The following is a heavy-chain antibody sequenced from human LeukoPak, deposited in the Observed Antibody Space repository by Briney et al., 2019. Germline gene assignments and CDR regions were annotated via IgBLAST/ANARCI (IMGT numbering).Heavy chain of an antibody. CDR1: GFTFSSYG. J-gene: IGHJ4*02. CDR2: ISGSGGNT. Sequence: GGSLRLSCAASGFTFSSYGMSWVRRAPGKGPEWVSGISGSGGNTYYADSVKGRFTISRDNSQNTLYLQMNTLRAEDTAVYYCAKVESGYHFDYSGQGTLVTVSS. CDR3: AKVESGYHFDY. D-gene: IGHD5-12*01. V-gene: IGHV3-23*01.